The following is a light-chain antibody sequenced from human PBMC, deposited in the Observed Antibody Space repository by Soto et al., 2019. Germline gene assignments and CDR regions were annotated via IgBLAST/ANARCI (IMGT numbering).Light chain of an antibody. CDR2: DVS. CDR1: SSDVGDYNY. CDR3: SSYSSSSTLMV. V-gene: IGLV2-14*03. J-gene: IGLJ2*01. Sequence: QSAPTQPASVSGSPGQSITISCTGTSSDVGDYNYVSWYQQHPGKAPKVMIYDVSSRPSGVSHRFSGSKSDNTASLTISGLQADDEADYYCSSYSSSSTLMVFGGGTKVTVL.